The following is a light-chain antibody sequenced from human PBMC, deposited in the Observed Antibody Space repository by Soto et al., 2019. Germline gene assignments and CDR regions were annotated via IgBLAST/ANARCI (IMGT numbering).Light chain of an antibody. J-gene: IGLJ2*01. CDR1: SSDVGTYNH. Sequence: QSALTQPASVSGSPGQSITISCTGTSSDVGTYNHVSWYQQHPGKAPKLMIYDVSNRPSGVSNRFSGSKSGNTASLTISGLQAEDEADYYCSSHTGSTVVFGGGTKLTAL. V-gene: IGLV2-14*01. CDR2: DVS. CDR3: SSHTGSTVV.